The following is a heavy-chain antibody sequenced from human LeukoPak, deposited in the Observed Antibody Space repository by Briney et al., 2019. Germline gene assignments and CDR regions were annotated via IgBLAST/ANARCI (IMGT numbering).Heavy chain of an antibody. CDR2: IWYDGSNK. Sequence: GGSLRLSCAASGFTFRSYGMHWVRQAPGKGLEWVAVIWYDGSNKYYADSVKGRFTISRDNSKNTLYLQMNSLRAKDTAVYYCARGMEGSWYEDYWGQGTLVTVSS. D-gene: IGHD6-13*01. V-gene: IGHV3-33*01. CDR1: GFTFRSYG. J-gene: IGHJ4*02. CDR3: ARGMEGSWYEDY.